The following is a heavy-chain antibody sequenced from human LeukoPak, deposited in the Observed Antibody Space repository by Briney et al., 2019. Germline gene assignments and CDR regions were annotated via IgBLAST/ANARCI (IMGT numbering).Heavy chain of an antibody. CDR2: IIPIFGTA. J-gene: IGHJ6*03. D-gene: IGHD6-13*01. V-gene: IGHV1-69*13. Sequence: ASVKVSCKASGGTFSIYAISWVRQAPGQGLEWMGGIIPIFGTANYAQKFQGRVTITADESTSTAYMELSSLRSEDTAVYYCASDNSSSWYLDYYYYYMDVWGKGTTVTISS. CDR1: GGTFSIYA. CDR3: ASDNSSSWYLDYYYYYMDV.